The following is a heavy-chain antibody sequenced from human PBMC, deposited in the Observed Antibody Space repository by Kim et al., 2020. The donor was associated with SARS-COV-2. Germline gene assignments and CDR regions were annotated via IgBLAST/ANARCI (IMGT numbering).Heavy chain of an antibody. CDR2: ISYDGSNK. CDR3: ARDRWLGYFDRLLESYYYYGMDV. J-gene: IGHJ6*02. CDR1: GFTFSSYA. Sequence: GGSLRLSCAASGFTFSSYAMHWVRQAPGKGLEWVAVISYDGSNKYYADSVKGRFTISRDNSKNTLYLQMNSLRAEDTAVYYCARDRWLGYFDRLLESYYYYGMDVWGQGTTVTVSS. V-gene: IGHV3-30*04. D-gene: IGHD3-9*01.